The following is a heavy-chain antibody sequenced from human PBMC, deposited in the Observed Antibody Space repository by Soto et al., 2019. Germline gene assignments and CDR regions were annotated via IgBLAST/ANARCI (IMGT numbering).Heavy chain of an antibody. CDR2: VSTSGRST. J-gene: IGHJ4*02. CDR1: GFIFSEST. V-gene: IGHV3-64D*06. Sequence: GGSLRLSCSASGFIFSESTIYWVRQVPGKGLEAISAVSTSGRSTYYADSVKGRFTISRDNSKNTLFLQMGSLGPEDTAIYYCVKQAHGLDGVAFDYWGQGTQVTVSS. D-gene: IGHD2-15*01. CDR3: VKQAHGLDGVAFDY.